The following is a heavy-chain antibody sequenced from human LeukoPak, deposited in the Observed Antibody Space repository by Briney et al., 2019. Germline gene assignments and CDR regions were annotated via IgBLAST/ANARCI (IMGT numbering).Heavy chain of an antibody. CDR3: TTDRYGNAFDI. Sequence: GGSLRLSCAASGFTFSNAWLSWVRQAPGKGLEWVGRIKSKTDGGTTDYAAPVKGRFTTSRDDSKNTLYLQMNSLKTEDIAVYYCTTDRYGNAFDIWGQGTMVTVSS. D-gene: IGHD3-16*02. CDR1: GFTFSNAW. V-gene: IGHV3-15*01. J-gene: IGHJ3*02. CDR2: IKSKTDGGTT.